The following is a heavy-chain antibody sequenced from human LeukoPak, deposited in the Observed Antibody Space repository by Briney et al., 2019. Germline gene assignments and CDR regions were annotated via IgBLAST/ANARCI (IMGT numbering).Heavy chain of an antibody. V-gene: IGHV3-53*01. CDR3: ARRAGGYSHPYDY. D-gene: IGHD4-23*01. J-gene: IGHJ4*02. CDR2: IYSGGTT. Sequence: QPGGSLRLSCAVSGFTVSGNYMSWVRQAPGKGLEWGSLIYSGGTTYYADSVKGRFTISTDNSKTTLYLQMNSLSAEDTSVYYCARRAGGYSHPYDYWGQGILVTVSS. CDR1: GFTVSGNY.